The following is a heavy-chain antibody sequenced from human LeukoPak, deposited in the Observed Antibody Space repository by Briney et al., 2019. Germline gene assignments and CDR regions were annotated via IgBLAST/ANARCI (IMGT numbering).Heavy chain of an antibody. CDR3: ARYSSGWPFDT. Sequence: PGGSLRLSCAASGFIFNDFGMHWVRQAPGKGLEWVAFIRSDGSKKYCADSVKGRFSISRNDSNRTLYLQMTSLRPEDTAFYFCARYSSGWPFDTWGQGTLVTVSS. V-gene: IGHV3-30*02. CDR2: IRSDGSKK. J-gene: IGHJ4*02. CDR1: GFIFNDFG. D-gene: IGHD6-19*01.